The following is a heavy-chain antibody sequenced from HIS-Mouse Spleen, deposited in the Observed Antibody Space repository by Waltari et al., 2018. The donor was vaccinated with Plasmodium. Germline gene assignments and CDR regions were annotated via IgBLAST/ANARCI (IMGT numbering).Heavy chain of an antibody. J-gene: IGHJ1*01. V-gene: IGHV1-2*02. Sequence: QVQLVQSGAEVKKPGASVKVSCKASGYTFTGYYMHWVRQAPGKGREWMGGIKPNSGGTNYAQKFQGRVTMTRDTSISTAYMELSRLRSDDTAVYYCARVLGYKAAAGTFVEYFQHWGQGTLVTVSS. CDR3: ARVLGYKAAAGTFVEYFQH. CDR1: GYTFTGYY. D-gene: IGHD6-13*01. CDR2: IKPNSGGT.